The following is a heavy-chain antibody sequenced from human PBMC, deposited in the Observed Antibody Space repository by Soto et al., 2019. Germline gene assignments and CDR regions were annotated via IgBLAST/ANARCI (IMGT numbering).Heavy chain of an antibody. V-gene: IGHV3-74*01. CDR2: INSDSSST. CDR3: AGEDYYGSGSYYQPLYY. D-gene: IGHD3-10*01. J-gene: IGHJ4*02. Sequence: GGSLRLSCAASGFTFSSYWMHWVRQAPGKGLVWVSRINSDSSSTTYADSVKGRFTISRDNAKNSLYLQMNSLRAEDTAVYYCAGEDYYGSGSYYQPLYYWGQGTLVTVSS. CDR1: GFTFSSYW.